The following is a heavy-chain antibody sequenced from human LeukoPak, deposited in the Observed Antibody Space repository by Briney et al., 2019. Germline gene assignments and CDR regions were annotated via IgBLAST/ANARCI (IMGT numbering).Heavy chain of an antibody. V-gene: IGHV3-23*01. Sequence: GGPLRLSCAASGFTFSSYSMNWVRQAPGKGLEWVSAISGSGGSTYYADSVKGRFTISRDNSKNTLYLQMNSLRAEDTAVYYCAKGGGQGVGYYYYYMDVWGKGTTVTVSS. J-gene: IGHJ6*03. CDR1: GFTFSSYS. D-gene: IGHD3-3*01. CDR3: AKGGGQGVGYYYYYMDV. CDR2: ISGSGGST.